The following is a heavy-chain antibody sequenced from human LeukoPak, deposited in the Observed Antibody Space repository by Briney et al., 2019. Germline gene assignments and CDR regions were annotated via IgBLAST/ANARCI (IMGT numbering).Heavy chain of an antibody. CDR2: MNPNSGNT. J-gene: IGHJ4*02. CDR1: GYTFTSYD. V-gene: IGHV1-8*03. Sequence: GASVKVSCKASGYTFTSYDINWVRQATGQGLEWMGWMNPNSGNTGYAQKFQARVTITRNTSITTAYMELSSLRSEDTAVYYCARDLVLRYFDWGGGPFDYWGQGTLVTVSS. CDR3: ARDLVLRYFDWGGGPFDY. D-gene: IGHD3-9*01.